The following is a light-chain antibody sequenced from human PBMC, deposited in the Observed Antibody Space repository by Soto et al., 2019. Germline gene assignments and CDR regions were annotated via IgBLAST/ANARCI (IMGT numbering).Light chain of an antibody. CDR2: DAS. CDR1: QSVSSSY. J-gene: IGKJ4*01. Sequence: ELVLPQSPGTLSLSPGERATLSCRASQSVSSSYLAWYQQKPGQAPRLLVYDASSRATGIPDRFSGGGSGTDFTLTISRLEPEDFAVYYCQQFSSYPLTFGGGTKVDNK. V-gene: IGKV3-20*01. CDR3: QQFSSYPLT.